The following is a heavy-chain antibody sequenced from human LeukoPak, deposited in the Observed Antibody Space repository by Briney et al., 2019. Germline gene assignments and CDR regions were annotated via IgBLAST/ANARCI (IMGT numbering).Heavy chain of an antibody. Sequence: ASVKVSCKASGYTFTSYDINWVRQANGQGLEWMGWMNPNSGNTGYAQKFQGRVIMTRNTSISTADMELSSLRSEDTAVYYCARGIRRWELLGVLNYWGQGTLVTVSS. CDR3: ARGIRRWELLGVLNY. J-gene: IGHJ4*02. V-gene: IGHV1-8*01. CDR1: GYTFTSYD. CDR2: MNPNSGNT. D-gene: IGHD1-26*01.